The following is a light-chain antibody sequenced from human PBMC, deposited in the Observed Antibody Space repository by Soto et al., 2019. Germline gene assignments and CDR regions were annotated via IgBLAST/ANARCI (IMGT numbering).Light chain of an antibody. J-gene: IGKJ2*01. Sequence: DIQMTQSPSTLSASVGDRVTITCRASRSINSWLAWYQQKPGKAPKLLIYKASSLQSGVPSRFSGSGSGTEFTLTISSLQPDDFANYYCQQYNSYYTFGQGTKLEIK. CDR1: RSINSW. V-gene: IGKV1-5*03. CDR2: KAS. CDR3: QQYNSYYT.